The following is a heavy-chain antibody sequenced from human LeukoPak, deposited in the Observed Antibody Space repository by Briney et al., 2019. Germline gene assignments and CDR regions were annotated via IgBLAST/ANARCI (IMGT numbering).Heavy chain of an antibody. J-gene: IGHJ6*02. Sequence: ASVKVSCKASGYTFTSYYMHWVRQAPGQGLQWMGIINPSGTSTSYAQKFQGRVIMTRDTSTSTVYMELSSLRSEDTAVYYCARDLVPVDYYYGTDVWGQGTTVTVSS. V-gene: IGHV1-46*01. CDR3: ARDLVPVDYYYGTDV. CDR1: GYTFTSYY. CDR2: INPSGTST. D-gene: IGHD2-2*01.